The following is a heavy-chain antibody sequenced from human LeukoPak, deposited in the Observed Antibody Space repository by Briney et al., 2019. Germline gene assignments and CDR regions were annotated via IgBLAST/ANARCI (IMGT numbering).Heavy chain of an antibody. CDR3: ARHGIDNYDPSVYSNWFDP. Sequence: SETLSLTCTVSGDSMSSSSYYWGWIRQPPGKGLEWIVSIYYSGSTFYNPSLRSRVTISVDKSRNRFSLKLSSVTASDTSVYYCARHGIDNYDPSVYSNWFDPWGQGTLVTVSS. D-gene: IGHD3-22*01. CDR2: IYYSGST. J-gene: IGHJ5*01. CDR1: GDSMSSSSYY. V-gene: IGHV4-39*01.